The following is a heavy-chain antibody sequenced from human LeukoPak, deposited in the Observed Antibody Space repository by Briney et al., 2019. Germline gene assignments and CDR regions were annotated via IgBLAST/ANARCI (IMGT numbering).Heavy chain of an antibody. D-gene: IGHD2-15*01. V-gene: IGHV3-33*01. CDR3: ARSRGHCSGGSCYPDAFDI. J-gene: IGHJ3*02. CDR2: IRYDGSNK. Sequence: GGSLRLSCAASGFTFSSYGMHWVRQAPGKGLEWVAVIRYDGSNKYYADSVKGRFTISRDNSKNTLYLQMNSLRAEDTAVYYCARSRGHCSGGSCYPDAFDIWGQGTMVTVSS. CDR1: GFTFSSYG.